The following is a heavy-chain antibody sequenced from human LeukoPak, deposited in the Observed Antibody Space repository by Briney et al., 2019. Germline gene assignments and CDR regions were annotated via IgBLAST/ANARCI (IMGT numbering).Heavy chain of an antibody. CDR1: GRSLRRYY. D-gene: IGHD6-6*01. CDR2: IYYIGSP. CDR3: ARGGVEYSSSIALYNYYMDV. V-gene: IGHV4-59*12. J-gene: IGHJ6*03. Sequence: SETLSLTCPLPGRSLRRYYWSWLRQPPGRGREWVGYIYYIGSPYFNPSLRSRVTISVDTSKNQFSLKLSSVTAADTAVYYCARGGVEYSSSIALYNYYMDVWGKGTTVTVSS.